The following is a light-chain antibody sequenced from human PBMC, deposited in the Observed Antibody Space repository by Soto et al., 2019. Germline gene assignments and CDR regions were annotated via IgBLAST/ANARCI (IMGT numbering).Light chain of an antibody. Sequence: QSVLTQPASVSGSPGQSITIFCAGTSSDVGNYNLVSWYQQHPGKAPKLMICEVNKRPSGVSNRFSGSKSGNTASLTISGLQAEDEADYYCCSYAGTVAYVFGTGTKLTVL. V-gene: IGLV2-23*02. CDR1: SSDVGNYNL. J-gene: IGLJ1*01. CDR3: CSYAGTVAYV. CDR2: EVN.